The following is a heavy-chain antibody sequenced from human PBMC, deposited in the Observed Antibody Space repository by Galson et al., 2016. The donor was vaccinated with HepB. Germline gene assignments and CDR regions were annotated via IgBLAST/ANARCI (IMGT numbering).Heavy chain of an antibody. J-gene: IGHJ4*02. CDR3: TSALGVGFSFDY. D-gene: IGHD3-16*01. V-gene: IGHV5-51*01. CDR2: IYPADSDV. CDR1: GSISTSNW. Sequence: GSISTSNWWSWVRQPPGKGLEWMGIIYPADSDVTYSPSFQGQVTISADKSTGTAYLQWSSLTASDTAMYYCTSALGVGFSFDYWGQGTLVTVSS.